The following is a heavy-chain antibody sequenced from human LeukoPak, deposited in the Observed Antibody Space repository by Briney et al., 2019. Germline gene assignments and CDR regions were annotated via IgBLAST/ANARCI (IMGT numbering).Heavy chain of an antibody. CDR2: ITSSSTYI. J-gene: IGHJ4*02. V-gene: IGHV3-21*01. CDR1: GFTFSSST. CDR3: AREGIIMLRGALDY. Sequence: PGRSLRLSCAASGFTFSSSTMNWVRQAPGKGLDRVSSITSSSTYIYYADSVKGRFTISRDNTENSLFLQMNSLRAEDTAVYYCAREGIIMLRGALDYWGQGTLVTVSS. D-gene: IGHD3-10*01.